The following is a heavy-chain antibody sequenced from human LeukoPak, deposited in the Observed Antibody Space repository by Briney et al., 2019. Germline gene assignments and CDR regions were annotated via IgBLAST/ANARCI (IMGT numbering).Heavy chain of an antibody. D-gene: IGHD2-2*01. CDR3: ARDCSTTNCYSGYLDN. J-gene: IGHJ4*02. CDR1: GFTFSSYW. Sequence: GGSLRLSCAASGFTFSSYWMSWVRQAPGKGPEWVANIKQDGSEKYYVDSVRGRFTISRDNAENSLYLQMNSLRAEDTAVYYCARDCSTTNCYSGYLDNWGQGTLVTVSS. V-gene: IGHV3-7*01. CDR2: IKQDGSEK.